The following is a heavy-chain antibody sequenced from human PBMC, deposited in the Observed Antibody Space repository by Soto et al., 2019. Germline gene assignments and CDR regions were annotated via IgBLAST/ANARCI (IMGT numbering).Heavy chain of an antibody. Sequence: QVYLQESGPGLVRSSQTLSLYCAVSGVTISSDSYHWSWIQQRPGKGLEWVGFISSRGRPYYNPSIQSRITMSADTSKSQFSLHLTSVTAADTAMYFCSRHRFTATWSKFDYWGQGALVTVSS. CDR1: GVTISSDSYH. J-gene: IGHJ4*02. D-gene: IGHD2-8*02. CDR2: ISSRGRP. CDR3: SRHRFTATWSKFDY. V-gene: IGHV4-31*11.